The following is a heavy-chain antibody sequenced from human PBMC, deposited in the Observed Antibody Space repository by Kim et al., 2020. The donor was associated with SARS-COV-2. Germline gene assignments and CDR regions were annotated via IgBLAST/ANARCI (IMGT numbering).Heavy chain of an antibody. Sequence: GGSLRLSCSASGFTFRNYAMHWVRQAPGKGLEYVSAISTNGDNTYYADSVKGRFTISRDNSKNTLYLQMSSLRADDTAVYYCVKVLAVAGSRGYFGYWGQGTLVTVSS. D-gene: IGHD6-19*01. CDR3: VKVLAVAGSRGYFGY. J-gene: IGHJ4*02. CDR1: GFTFRNYA. V-gene: IGHV3-64D*06. CDR2: ISTNGDNT.